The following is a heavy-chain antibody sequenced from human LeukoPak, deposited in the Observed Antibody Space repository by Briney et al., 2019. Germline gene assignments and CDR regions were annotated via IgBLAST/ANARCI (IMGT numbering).Heavy chain of an antibody. J-gene: IGHJ4*02. Sequence: GASVKVSCKASGYNFTSYWIQWVRQAPGQGLEWVSLINPNDGSTTYTHKFQGRVTMTRDMSTSTAFTDLSSLTSDDTATYYCARAPRHSSTMLDYWGQGTLVTVSS. CDR3: ARAPRHSSTMLDY. CDR1: GYNFTSYW. V-gene: IGHV1-46*01. D-gene: IGHD6-13*01. CDR2: INPNDGST.